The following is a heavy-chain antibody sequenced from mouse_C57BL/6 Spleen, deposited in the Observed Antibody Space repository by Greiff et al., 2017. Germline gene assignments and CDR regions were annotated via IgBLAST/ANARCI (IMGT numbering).Heavy chain of an antibody. Sequence: VQLQQPGPELVKPGASVKLSCKASGYPFTSYWIHWVKQRPGQGLEWIGMIHPNSGSTKYNEKFKSKATLTVDTSSSTAYMQLSSLTSEDSADYCAASQDSTGYGVAMDDWGQGATVTVAS. J-gene: IGHJ4*01. CDR2: IHPNSGST. CDR1: GYPFTSYW. V-gene: IGHV1-64*01. D-gene: IGHD3-2*02. CDR3: ASQDSTGYGVAMDD.